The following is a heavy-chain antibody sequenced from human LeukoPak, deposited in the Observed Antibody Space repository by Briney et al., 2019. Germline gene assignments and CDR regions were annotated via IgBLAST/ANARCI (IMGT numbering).Heavy chain of an antibody. CDR2: ISYDESNK. V-gene: IGHV3-30-3*01. Sequence: GGSLRLSCVASGFTFSRYAMHWVRQAPGKGLEWVAVISYDESNKYYADSVKGRFTISRDNSKSTLYLQMNSLRAEDTAMYYCASTQSSIYFYDYYMDVWGKGTTVTVSS. D-gene: IGHD2-21*01. J-gene: IGHJ6*03. CDR1: GFTFSRYA. CDR3: ASTQSSIYFYDYYMDV.